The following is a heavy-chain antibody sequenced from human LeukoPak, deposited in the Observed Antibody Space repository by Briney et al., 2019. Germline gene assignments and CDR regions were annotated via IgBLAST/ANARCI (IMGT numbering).Heavy chain of an antibody. CDR3: ARGLAGDTAMDYYFDY. Sequence: PGGSLRLFCAASGFTFSSYSMNWVRQAPGKGLEWVSYISSSSSTIYYADSVKGRFTISRDNAKNSLYLQMNSLRAEDTAVYYCARGLAGDTAMDYYFDYWGQGTLVTVSS. J-gene: IGHJ4*02. V-gene: IGHV3-48*01. CDR2: ISSSSSTI. D-gene: IGHD5-18*01. CDR1: GFTFSSYS.